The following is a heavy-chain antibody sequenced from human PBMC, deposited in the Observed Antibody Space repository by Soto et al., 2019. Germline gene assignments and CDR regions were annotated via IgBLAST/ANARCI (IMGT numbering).Heavy chain of an antibody. J-gene: IGHJ6*03. CDR3: AKLYGDYAYYYYYMDV. V-gene: IGHV3-23*01. CDR1: GFTFSSYA. D-gene: IGHD4-17*01. Sequence: HPGGSLRLSCAASGFTFSSYAMSWVRQAPGKGLEWVSAISGSGGSTYYADSVKGRFTISRDNSKNTLYLQMNSLRAEDTAVYYCAKLYGDYAYYYYYMDVWGKGTTVTVSS. CDR2: ISGSGGST.